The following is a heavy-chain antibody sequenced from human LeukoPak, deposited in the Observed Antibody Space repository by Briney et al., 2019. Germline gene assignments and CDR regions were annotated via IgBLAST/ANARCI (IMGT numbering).Heavy chain of an antibody. Sequence: KPGESLKISCKGYGYTFTSYWIGWVRQMPGKGLEWMGIIYPGDSDTRYSPSFQGQVTISADKAISTAYLQWSSLKASDTAIYYCARRYYDSSGPDYWGQGTLVTVSS. CDR3: ARRYYDSSGPDY. D-gene: IGHD3-22*01. CDR1: GYTFTSYW. CDR2: IYPGDSDT. V-gene: IGHV5-51*03. J-gene: IGHJ4*02.